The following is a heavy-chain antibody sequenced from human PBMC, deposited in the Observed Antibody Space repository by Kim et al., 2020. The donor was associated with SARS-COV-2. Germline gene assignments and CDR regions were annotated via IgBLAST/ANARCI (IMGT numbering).Heavy chain of an antibody. Sequence: GGSLRLSCAASGFTFSSYAMSWVRQAPGKGLEWVSGIGVSGAGTYYADSVKGRFTISRDNSENTLYLQMSSLGAEDTAVYYCVRRGNSDFASNSFDFWGQGTLVTVSS. CDR1: GFTFSSYA. J-gene: IGHJ4*02. D-gene: IGHD2-8*01. CDR3: VRRGNSDFASNSFDF. V-gene: IGHV3-23*01. CDR2: IGVSGAGT.